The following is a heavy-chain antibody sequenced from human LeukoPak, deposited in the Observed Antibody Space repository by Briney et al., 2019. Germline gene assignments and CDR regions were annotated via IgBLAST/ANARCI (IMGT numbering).Heavy chain of an antibody. D-gene: IGHD3-10*01. V-gene: IGHV3-7*01. CDR2: IKQDGSEK. J-gene: IGHJ4*02. CDR3: ARTPGDLRRSPFDY. Sequence: PGRSLRLSCAASGFTFSSYAMHWVRQAPGKGLEWVANIKQDGSEKYYVDSVKGRFTISRDNAKNSLYLQMNSLRAEDTAVYYCARTPGDLRRSPFDYWGQGTLVTVSS. CDR1: GFTFSSYA.